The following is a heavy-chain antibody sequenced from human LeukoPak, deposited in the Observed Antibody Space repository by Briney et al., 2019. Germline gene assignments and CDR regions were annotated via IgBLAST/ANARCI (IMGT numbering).Heavy chain of an antibody. CDR3: ARGYYDFWSGRDGRKYYFDY. Sequence: ASVKVSCKASGYTFTGYYMHWVRQAPGQGLEWMGWINPNSGGTNYAQKVQGRVTMTRDTSISTAYMELSRLRSDDTAVYYCARGYYDFWSGRDGRKYYFDYWGQGTLVTVSS. CDR1: GYTFTGYY. D-gene: IGHD3-3*01. V-gene: IGHV1-2*02. J-gene: IGHJ4*02. CDR2: INPNSGGT.